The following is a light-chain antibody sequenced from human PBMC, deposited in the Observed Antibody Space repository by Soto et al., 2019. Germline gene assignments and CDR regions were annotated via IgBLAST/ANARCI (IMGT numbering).Light chain of an antibody. V-gene: IGLV2-14*01. Sequence: QSVLTQPASVSGSPGQSIAISCTGTSSDVGGYNYVSWYQQHPDKAPKLIIHEVSNRPSGVSDRFSGSKSGNTASLSISGLQADDEADYYCSPHTSSNTRLFGSGTNFTVL. CDR1: SSDVGGYNY. CDR3: SPHTSSNTRL. CDR2: EVS. J-gene: IGLJ1*01.